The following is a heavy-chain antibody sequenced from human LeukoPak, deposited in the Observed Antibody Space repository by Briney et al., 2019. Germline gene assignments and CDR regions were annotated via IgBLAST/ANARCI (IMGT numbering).Heavy chain of an antibody. CDR2: IIPIFGTA. Sequence: ASVKVSCKASGGTFSSYAISWVRQAPGQGLEWMGGIIPIFGTANYAQKFQGRVTITADESTSTAYMELSSLESEDTAVYYCARVTQRDSNLYGMDVWGQGTTVTVSS. CDR3: ARVTQRDSNLYGMDV. D-gene: IGHD4-11*01. CDR1: GGTFSSYA. V-gene: IGHV1-69*01. J-gene: IGHJ6*02.